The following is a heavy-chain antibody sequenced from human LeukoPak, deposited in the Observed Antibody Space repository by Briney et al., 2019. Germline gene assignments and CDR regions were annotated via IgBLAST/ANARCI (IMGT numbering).Heavy chain of an antibody. D-gene: IGHD3-16*02. V-gene: IGHV4-38-2*01. J-gene: IGHJ4*02. CDR3: ASLYDYVWGSYRYFDY. CDR1: GFTFSRLA. CDR2: IYYSGST. Sequence: GSLRLSCAASGFTFSRLAMTWIRQPPGKGLEWIGSIYYSGSTYYNPSFKSRVTISVDTSKNQFSLKLSSVTAADTAVYYCASLYDYVWGSYRYFDYWGQGTLVTVSS.